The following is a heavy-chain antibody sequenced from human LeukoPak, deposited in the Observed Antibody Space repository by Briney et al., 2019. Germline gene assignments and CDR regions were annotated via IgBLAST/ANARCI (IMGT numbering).Heavy chain of an antibody. Sequence: GASVKVSCKASGYTFTSYGISWVRQAPGQGLEWMGWISAYNGNTNYAQKLQGRVTMTTDTSTSTAYMELRSLRSDDTAVYYCARDQKQRLVKGDAFDIWGQGTMVTVSS. V-gene: IGHV1-18*01. J-gene: IGHJ3*02. CDR3: ARDQKQRLVKGDAFDI. CDR2: ISAYNGNT. D-gene: IGHD6-19*01. CDR1: GYTFTSYG.